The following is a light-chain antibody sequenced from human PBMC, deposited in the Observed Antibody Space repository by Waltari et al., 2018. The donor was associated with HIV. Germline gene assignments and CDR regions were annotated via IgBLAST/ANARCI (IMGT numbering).Light chain of an antibody. CDR2: DAS. CDR3: QQRSNWPPWT. J-gene: IGKJ1*01. V-gene: IGKV3-11*01. Sequence: EIVLTTSPATLSLSPGERATLSCRASQSVSRYLAWYQQKPGQAPRLLIYDASNRATGIPARFSGSGSGTDFTLTISSLEPEDCAVYYCQQRSNWPPWTFGQGTKVEIK. CDR1: QSVSRY.